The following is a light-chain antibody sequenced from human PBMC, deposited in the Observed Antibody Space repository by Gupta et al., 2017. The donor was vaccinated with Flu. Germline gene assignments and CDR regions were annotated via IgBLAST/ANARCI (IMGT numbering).Light chain of an antibody. J-gene: IGKJ4*01. Sequence: DIQMTQSPASLSASVGDRLTITCRASQSISTYLNWYHQKPGKAPKLLIYSTSNLQSGVPSRFSGSGSGTDFTLTISRLQPEDFATYYCQQSYTTPPTFGGGTTVEIK. CDR1: QSISTY. CDR2: STS. CDR3: QQSYTTPPT. V-gene: IGKV1-39*01.